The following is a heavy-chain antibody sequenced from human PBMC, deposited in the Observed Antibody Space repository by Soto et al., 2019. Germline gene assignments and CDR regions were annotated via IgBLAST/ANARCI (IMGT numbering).Heavy chain of an antibody. CDR1: GGTFSSYA. CDR3: ARDTRPAQAGAGYYYYYGMDV. Sequence: ASVKVSCKASGGTFSSYAISWVRQAPGQGLEWMGGIIPIFGTANYAQKFQGRVTITADKSTSTAYMELSSLRSEDTAVYYCARDTRPAQAGAGYYYYYGMDVWGQGTTVTSP. D-gene: IGHD1-26*01. J-gene: IGHJ6*02. CDR2: IIPIFGTA. V-gene: IGHV1-69*06.